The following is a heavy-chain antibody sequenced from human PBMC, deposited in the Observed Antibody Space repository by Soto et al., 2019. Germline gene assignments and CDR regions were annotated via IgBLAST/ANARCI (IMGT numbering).Heavy chain of an antibody. CDR1: GYSITAGGYY. CDR2: FYSSGSI. V-gene: IGHV4-31*11. J-gene: IGHJ5*02. Sequence: TLSLTCVVSGYSITAGGYYWIWIRHHPGKGLEWIGSFYSSGSIIYNPSLRSRVSISGDTSSNQFSMSLTSVTAADTARYYCARMYSSGSGWFHPWGQGTLVTVSS. CDR3: ARMYSSGSGWFHP. D-gene: IGHD6-19*01.